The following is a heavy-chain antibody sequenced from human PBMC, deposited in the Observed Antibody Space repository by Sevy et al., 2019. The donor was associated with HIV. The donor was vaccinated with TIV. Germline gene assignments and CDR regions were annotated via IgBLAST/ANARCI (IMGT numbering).Heavy chain of an antibody. Sequence: ASVKVSCKASGYTFTGYYKHWVRQAPGQGLEWMGWINPNSGGTNYAQKFQGRVTMTRDTSISTAYMDLSRLRSDDTAVYYCARVNRPYCSSTSCRINWFDPWGQGTLVTVSS. CDR1: GYTFTGYY. D-gene: IGHD2-2*01. CDR3: ARVNRPYCSSTSCRINWFDP. CDR2: INPNSGGT. J-gene: IGHJ5*02. V-gene: IGHV1-2*02.